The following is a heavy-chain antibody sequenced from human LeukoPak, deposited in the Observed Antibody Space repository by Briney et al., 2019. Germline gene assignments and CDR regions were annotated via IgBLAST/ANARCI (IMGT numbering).Heavy chain of an antibody. CDR1: GFTFSSYA. Sequence: GGSLRLSCAASGFTFSSYAMHWVRQAPGKGLEWVAVISYDGSNKYYADSVKGRFTISRDNSKNTLYLQMNSLRAEDTAVYYCASSYSSSSESDYWGQGTLVTVSS. J-gene: IGHJ4*02. D-gene: IGHD6-6*01. CDR3: ASSYSSSSESDY. V-gene: IGHV3-30-3*02. CDR2: ISYDGSNK.